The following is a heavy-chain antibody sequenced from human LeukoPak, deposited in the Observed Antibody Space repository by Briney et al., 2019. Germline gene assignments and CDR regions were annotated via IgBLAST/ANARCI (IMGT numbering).Heavy chain of an antibody. J-gene: IGHJ4*02. D-gene: IGHD3-10*01. V-gene: IGHV4-59*01. CDR1: GGXISGYY. CDR2: IYYSGST. CDR3: ARAGEDRLLWFGESRSYYFDY. Sequence: SETLSLTCSVSGGXISGYYWSWIRQPPGKGLEWIGYIYYSGSTNYNPSLKSRVTISVDMSKNQFSLKLSSVTAADTAVYYCARAGEDRLLWFGESRSYYFDYWGQGTLVTVSS.